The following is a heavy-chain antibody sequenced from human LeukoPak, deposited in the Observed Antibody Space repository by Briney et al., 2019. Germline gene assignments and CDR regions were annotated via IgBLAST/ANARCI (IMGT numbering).Heavy chain of an antibody. V-gene: IGHV1-69*04. CDR3: ASTAGEMATAGAFDP. CDR2: IIPILGIA. CDR1: GGTFSSYA. Sequence: SVKVSCKASGGTFSSYAISWVRQAPGQGLEWMRRIIPILGIANYAQKFQGRVTITADKSTSTAYMELSSLRSEDTAVYYCASTAGEMATAGAFDPWGQGTLVTVSS. J-gene: IGHJ5*02. D-gene: IGHD5-24*01.